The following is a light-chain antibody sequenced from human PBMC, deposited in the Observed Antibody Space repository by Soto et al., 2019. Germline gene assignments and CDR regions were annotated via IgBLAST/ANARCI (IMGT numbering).Light chain of an antibody. Sequence: DIQMTQSPSTLSASVGDRVSITCRASQSIDIWLAWYQQKPGKAPKLLIYDASSLDSGVPLRFSGSGSGTEFPLTITNLQPDDFATYYCQEYNGYSWTFGQGTKVDIK. J-gene: IGKJ1*01. CDR2: DAS. CDR3: QEYNGYSWT. V-gene: IGKV1-5*01. CDR1: QSIDIW.